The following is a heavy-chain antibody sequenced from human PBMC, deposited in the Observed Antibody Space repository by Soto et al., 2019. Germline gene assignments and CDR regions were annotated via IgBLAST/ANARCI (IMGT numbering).Heavy chain of an antibody. D-gene: IGHD4-4*01. J-gene: IGHJ4*02. CDR2: IHSGDSNA. V-gene: IGHV5-51*01. CDR3: ATWRHSNWFDY. CDR1: GYSFSTYS. Sequence: GESLKISCKGSGYSFSTYSIGWVRQMPGKGLEWMGNIHSGDSNARYSPSFQGQVTISVDKSINTAYLQWSSLKASDTALYYCATWRHSNWFDYSGQGTLVTVS.